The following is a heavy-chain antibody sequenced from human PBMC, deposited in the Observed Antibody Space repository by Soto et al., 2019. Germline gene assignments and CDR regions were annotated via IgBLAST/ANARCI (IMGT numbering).Heavy chain of an antibody. CDR3: ADSQRVYACYLDY. Sequence: QITLKESDPTLVKRTQTLTLTCTLYGFSLSPLGVAVRWFRQPPGKALEWLALIYWDEDKWHSPSQKSRMIISSVTSNNHVFPTITNMDPGDTTTYYCADSQRVYACYLDYWGQGTLVTVSS. CDR2: IYWDEDK. J-gene: IGHJ4*02. D-gene: IGHD3-16*01. CDR1: GFSLSPLGVA. V-gene: IGHV2-5*02.